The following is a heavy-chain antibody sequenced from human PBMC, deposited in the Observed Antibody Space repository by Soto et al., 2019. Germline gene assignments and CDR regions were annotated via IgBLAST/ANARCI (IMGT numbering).Heavy chain of an antibody. CDR2: ISSSSSYI. J-gene: IGHJ6*02. V-gene: IGHV3-21*01. Sequence: GGSLRLSCAASGVTFSSYSMNWGRQAPGKGLEWVSSISSSSSYIYYADSVKGRFTISRDNAKNSLYLQMNSLRAEDTAVYYCARGGAVCYYYYYGMDVWGQGTTVTVSS. CDR1: GVTFSSYS. D-gene: IGHD6-19*01. CDR3: ARGGAVCYYYYYGMDV.